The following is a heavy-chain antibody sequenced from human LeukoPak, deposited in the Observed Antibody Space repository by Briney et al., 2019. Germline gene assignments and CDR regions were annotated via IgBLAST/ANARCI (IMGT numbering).Heavy chain of an antibody. CDR3: ASNILTPGKSCFDP. J-gene: IGHJ5*02. Sequence: GGSLRLSCSASGFNFSSYALHWVRQAPAKGLEFVSGISSNGDITYYAASVKGRFTISRDNSKNTLYLKMNSVRAEDTALYYCASNILTPGKSCFDPWGQGTLVTVSS. CDR1: GFNFSSYA. D-gene: IGHD1-1*01. V-gene: IGHV3-64*04. CDR2: ISSNGDIT.